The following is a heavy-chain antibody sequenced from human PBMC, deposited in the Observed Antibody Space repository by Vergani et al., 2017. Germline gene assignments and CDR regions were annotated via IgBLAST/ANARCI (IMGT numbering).Heavy chain of an antibody. CDR2: ISWDGGST. V-gene: IGHV3-43*01. D-gene: IGHD6-19*01. CDR1: GFTFDDYT. J-gene: IGHJ6*02. Sequence: EVQLVESGGVVVQPGGSLRLSCAASGFTFDDYTMHWVRQAPGKGLEWVSLISWDGGSTYYADSVKGRFTISRDNSKNSLYLQMNSLRTEDTALYYCAKYISGWREYYYYYYGMDFWGQGTTVTVSS. CDR3: AKYISGWREYYYYYYGMDF.